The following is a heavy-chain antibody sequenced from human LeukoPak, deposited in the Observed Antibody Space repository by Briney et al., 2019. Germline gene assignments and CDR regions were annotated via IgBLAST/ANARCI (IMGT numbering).Heavy chain of an antibody. CDR3: AREAIAVAGTHAFDI. CDR2: IWYDGSNK. CDR1: GFTFSSYG. D-gene: IGHD6-19*01. J-gene: IGHJ3*02. Sequence: PGGSLRLSRAASGFTFSSYGMHWVRQAPGKGLEWVAVIWYDGSNKYYADSVKGRFTISRDNSKNTLYLQMNSLRAEDTAVYYCAREAIAVAGTHAFDIWGQGTMVTVSS. V-gene: IGHV3-33*01.